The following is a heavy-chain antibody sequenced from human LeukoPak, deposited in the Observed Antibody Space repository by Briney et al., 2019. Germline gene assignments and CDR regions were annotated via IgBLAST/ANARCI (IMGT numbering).Heavy chain of an antibody. CDR1: GYTFTSYD. V-gene: IGHV1-8*03. CDR2: MNPNSGNT. D-gene: IGHD2-2*01. Sequence: ASVEVSCKASGYTFTSYDINWVRQATGQGLEWMGWMNPNSGNTGYAQKFQGRVTITRDTSISTAYMELSSLRSEDTAVYYCAVGGVPAAHDAFDIWGQGTMVTVSS. J-gene: IGHJ3*02. CDR3: AVGGVPAAHDAFDI.